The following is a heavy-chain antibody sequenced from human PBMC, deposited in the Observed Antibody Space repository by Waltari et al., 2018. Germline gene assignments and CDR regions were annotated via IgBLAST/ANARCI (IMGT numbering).Heavy chain of an antibody. V-gene: IGHV3-23*04. CDR2: VSGGGGST. Sequence: VQLVESGGGLVQHGGSLRVSCAGSGFTFSSHDMSWVGRAPGKGLEWCASVSGGGGSTYYADSVKGRFTISRDNSKNTLDLQMNSLRAEDTAVYYCARTTETTSGGYYYYYMDVWGKGATVTVSS. CDR3: ARTTETTSGGYYYYYMDV. J-gene: IGHJ6*03. D-gene: IGHD4-17*01. CDR1: GFTFSSHD.